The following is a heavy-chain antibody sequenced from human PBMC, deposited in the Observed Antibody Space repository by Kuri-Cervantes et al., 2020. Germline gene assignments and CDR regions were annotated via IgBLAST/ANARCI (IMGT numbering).Heavy chain of an antibody. D-gene: IGHD5-12*01. CDR2: ISNDGTNK. Sequence: GESLKISCAASGFTFRGSSMHWVRQAPGKGLEWVAVISNDGTNKYYADYVKGRFTISRDNSKNTLYVHMNSLRADDTAVYYCARDLGGYEGDALDIWGQGTMVTVSS. J-gene: IGHJ3*02. CDR1: GFTFRGSS. V-gene: IGHV3-30*01. CDR3: ARDLGGYEGDALDI.